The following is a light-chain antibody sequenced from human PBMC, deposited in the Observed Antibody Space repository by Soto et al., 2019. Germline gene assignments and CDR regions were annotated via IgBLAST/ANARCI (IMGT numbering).Light chain of an antibody. CDR3: SSYTSTDTHVV. J-gene: IGLJ2*01. Sequence: QSALTQPASVSESPGQSITISCTGTSSDIGNYNYVSWYQQHPGKAPKVMIYGASNRPSGVSNRFSGSKSGNTASLTISGLQAGDEAHYYCSSYTSTDTHVVFGGGTKVTVL. V-gene: IGLV2-14*01. CDR2: GAS. CDR1: SSDIGNYNY.